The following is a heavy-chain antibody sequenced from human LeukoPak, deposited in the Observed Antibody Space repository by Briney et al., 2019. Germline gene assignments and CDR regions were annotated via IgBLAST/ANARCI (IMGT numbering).Heavy chain of an antibody. Sequence: SETLSLTCAVYGGSFSGYYWSWIRQPPGKGLEWIGEINHSGSTNYNPSLKSRVTISVDTSKNQFSLKLSSVTAADTAVYYCASTQLVAAILEFDYWGQGTLVTVSS. CDR2: INHSGST. D-gene: IGHD2-15*01. CDR3: ASTQLVAAILEFDY. J-gene: IGHJ4*02. CDR1: GGSFSGYY. V-gene: IGHV4-34*01.